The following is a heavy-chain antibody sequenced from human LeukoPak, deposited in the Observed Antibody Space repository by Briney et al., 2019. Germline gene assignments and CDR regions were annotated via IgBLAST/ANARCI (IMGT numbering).Heavy chain of an antibody. Sequence: GGSLRLSCAASGFTFSSYAMSWASQAPGKGRVGVSAISGSGGSTYYADSVKGRFTISRDNSKNTLYLQMNSLRAEDTAVYYCAKGDILTQGWFDPWGQGTLVTVSS. CDR3: AKGDILTQGWFDP. J-gene: IGHJ5*02. D-gene: IGHD3-9*01. CDR2: ISGSGGST. V-gene: IGHV3-23*01. CDR1: GFTFSSYA.